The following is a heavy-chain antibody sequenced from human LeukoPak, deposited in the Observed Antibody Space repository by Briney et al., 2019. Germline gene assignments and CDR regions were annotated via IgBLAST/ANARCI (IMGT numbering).Heavy chain of an antibody. D-gene: IGHD3-10*01. Sequence: ASVKVSCMASGYTFTGYYMHWVRQAPGQGLEWMGWISPNSGGTNYAQKFQGRVTMTRDTSISTAYMELSRLRSDDTAVYYCAGRRYYGSGSYSLDYWGQGTLVTVSS. V-gene: IGHV1-2*02. J-gene: IGHJ4*02. CDR1: GYTFTGYY. CDR2: ISPNSGGT. CDR3: AGRRYYGSGSYSLDY.